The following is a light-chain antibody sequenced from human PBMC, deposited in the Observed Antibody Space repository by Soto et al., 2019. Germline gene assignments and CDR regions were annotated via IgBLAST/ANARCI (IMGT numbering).Light chain of an antibody. CDR3: SSYTTSTTLV. V-gene: IGLV2-14*03. CDR2: DVS. Sequence: QSALTQPASVSGSPGQSITISCTGTTSDVGGYNYVSWYQHHPGKAPKLIIYDVSDRPSGVSNRFSGSKSGNTASLTISGLQPEDEADYYCSSYTTSTTLVFGGGTKVTVL. J-gene: IGLJ2*01. CDR1: TSDVGGYNY.